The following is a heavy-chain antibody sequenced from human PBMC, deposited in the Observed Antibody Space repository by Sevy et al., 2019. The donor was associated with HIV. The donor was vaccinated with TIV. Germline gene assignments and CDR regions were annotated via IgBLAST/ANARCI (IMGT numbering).Heavy chain of an antibody. D-gene: IGHD2-8*02. V-gene: IGHV3-15*01. CDR1: GFTFTYAW. J-gene: IGHJ6*02. CDR2: IKSKADGGTT. Sequence: GGSLRLSCAASGFTFTYAWMSWVRQAPGKGLEWVGRIKSKADGGTTDYAAPVKGRFTISRDDSKNTLYLQMNSLKTEDTAVYYCAKDPIIVLLVTDGMDVWGQGTTVTVSS. CDR3: AKDPIIVLLVTDGMDV.